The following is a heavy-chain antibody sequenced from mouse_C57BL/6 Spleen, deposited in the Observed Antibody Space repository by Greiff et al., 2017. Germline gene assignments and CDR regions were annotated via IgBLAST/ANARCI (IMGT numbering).Heavy chain of an antibody. CDR2: ISSGSSTI. CDR1: GFTFSDYG. CDR3: ARGVEYFDV. J-gene: IGHJ1*03. Sequence: EVQVVESGGGLVKPGGSLKLSCAASGFTFSDYGMHWVRQAPEKGLEWVAYISSGSSTIYYADTVKGRFTISRDNAKNTLFLQMTSLRSEDTAMYYCARGVEYFDVWGTGTTVTVSS. V-gene: IGHV5-17*01.